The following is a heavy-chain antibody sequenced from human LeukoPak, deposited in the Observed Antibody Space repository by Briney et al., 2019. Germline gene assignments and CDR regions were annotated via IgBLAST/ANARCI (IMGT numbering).Heavy chain of an antibody. J-gene: IGHJ4*02. D-gene: IGHD3-22*01. Sequence: ASVKVSCKASGYTFTGYYMHWVRQAPGQGLEWMGWINPNSGGTNYAQKFQGRVTMTRDTSISTAYMELSSLRSEVTAVYYCARGYYDSSGYYYYFDYWGQGTLVTVSS. V-gene: IGHV1-2*02. CDR3: ARGYYDSSGYYYYFDY. CDR2: INPNSGGT. CDR1: GYTFTGYY.